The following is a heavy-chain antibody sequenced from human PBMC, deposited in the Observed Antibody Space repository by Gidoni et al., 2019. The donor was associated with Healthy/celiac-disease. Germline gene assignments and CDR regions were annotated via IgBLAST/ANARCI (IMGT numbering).Heavy chain of an antibody. CDR3: AKDLERYGDYGSYDY. D-gene: IGHD4-17*01. V-gene: IGHV3-30*18. J-gene: IGHJ4*02. CDR1: GFTFSSYG. Sequence: QVQLVESGGGVVQRGRSLRLSCAASGFTFSSYGMHGVRQAPGKGLEWVAVISYDGSNKYYADSVKGRFTISRDNSKNTLYLQMNSLRAEDTAVYYCAKDLERYGDYGSYDYWGQGTLVTVSS. CDR2: ISYDGSNK.